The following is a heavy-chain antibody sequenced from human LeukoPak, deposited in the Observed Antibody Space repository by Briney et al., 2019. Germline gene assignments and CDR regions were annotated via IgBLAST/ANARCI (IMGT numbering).Heavy chain of an antibody. CDR2: ISYDGSNK. CDR3: ARGPDIAVVVAALNLFDY. Sequence: GGSLRLFCAASGFTFSSYAMHWVRQAPGKGLEWVAVISYDGSNKYYADSVKGRFTISRDNSKNTLYLQMNSLRAEDTAVYYCARGPDIAVVVAALNLFDYWGQGTLVTVSS. CDR1: GFTFSSYA. V-gene: IGHV3-30*04. D-gene: IGHD2-15*01. J-gene: IGHJ4*02.